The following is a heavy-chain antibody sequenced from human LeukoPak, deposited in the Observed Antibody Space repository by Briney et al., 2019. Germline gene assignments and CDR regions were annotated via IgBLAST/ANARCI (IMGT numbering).Heavy chain of an antibody. CDR1: GYSISSGYY. J-gene: IGHJ6*03. CDR3: ARHRRGYSYGYYYYYYMDV. CDR2: INHSGST. V-gene: IGHV4-38-2*02. Sequence: SETLSLTCTVSGYSISSGYYWSWIRQPPGKGLEWIGEINHSGSTNYNPSLKSRVTISVDTSKNQFSLKLSSVTAAVTAVYYCARHRRGYSYGYYYYYYMDVWGKGTTVTISS. D-gene: IGHD5-18*01.